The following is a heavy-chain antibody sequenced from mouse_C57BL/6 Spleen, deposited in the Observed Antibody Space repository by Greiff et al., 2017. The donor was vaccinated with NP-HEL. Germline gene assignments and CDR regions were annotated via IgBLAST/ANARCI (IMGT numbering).Heavy chain of an antibody. D-gene: IGHD2-5*01. CDR1: GFSFNTYA. Sequence: EVQRVESGGGLVQPKGSLKLSCAASGFSFNTYAMNWVRQAPGKGLEWVARIRSKSNNYATYYADSVKDRFTISRDDSESMLYLQMNNLKTEDTAMYYCVRGGLYSNLDYWGQGTTLTVSS. CDR2: IRSKSNNYAT. CDR3: VRGGLYSNLDY. V-gene: IGHV10-1*01. J-gene: IGHJ2*01.